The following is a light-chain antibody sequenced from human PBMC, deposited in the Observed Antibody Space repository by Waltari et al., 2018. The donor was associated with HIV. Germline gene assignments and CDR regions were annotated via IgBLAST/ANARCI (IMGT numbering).Light chain of an antibody. CDR1: SSDVGGYNF. CDR2: DVS. Sequence: QSALTQPRSVSGSPGQSVTISCPGTSSDVGGYNFVSWYQQHPGKAPKLMICDVSKRPSGVPDRFSGSKSGNTASLTISGLQAEDEADYYCCSYAGSYGYVFGTGTKVTVL. V-gene: IGLV2-11*01. CDR3: CSYAGSYGYV. J-gene: IGLJ1*01.